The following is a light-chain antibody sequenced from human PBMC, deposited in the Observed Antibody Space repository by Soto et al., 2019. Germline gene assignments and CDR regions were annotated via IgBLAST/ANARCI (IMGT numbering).Light chain of an antibody. V-gene: IGKV3-20*01. CDR1: QSVSSSY. Sequence: EVVVTQSPGTLSLSPGERATLSCRASQSVSSSYLAWYQQKPGQAPRLLIYGASSRATGIPDRFSGSGSGTDFTLTISRLEPEDFAVYYCQQYGRSPPWTFGQGTNVDIK. CDR3: QQYGRSPPWT. J-gene: IGKJ1*01. CDR2: GAS.